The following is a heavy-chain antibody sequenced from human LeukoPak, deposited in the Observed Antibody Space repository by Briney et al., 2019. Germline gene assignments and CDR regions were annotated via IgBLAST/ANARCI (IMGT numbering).Heavy chain of an antibody. V-gene: IGHV4-4*07. CDR2: IQASGST. CDR3: AKDDLITGGKNWFDL. J-gene: IGHJ5*02. CDR1: GDSLRSYY. D-gene: IGHD2-15*01. Sequence: SETLCLTCAVSGDSLRSYYWNWVRQPAGKGLEWMWRIQASGSTNDNPSLKSRIIMSIDTSKNQFSLKLTSVTAADTAVYYCAKDDLITGGKNWFDLWGQGTLVTASS.